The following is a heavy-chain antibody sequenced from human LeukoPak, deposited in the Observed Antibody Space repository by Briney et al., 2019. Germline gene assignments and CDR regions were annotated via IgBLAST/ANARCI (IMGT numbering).Heavy chain of an antibody. CDR2: ITASGATT. V-gene: IGHV3-23*01. CDR1: GFTFSNYA. J-gene: IGHJ4*02. Sequence: GGPLRLSCAASGFTFSNYAMSWVRQAPGKGLEWVSGITASGATTNYADSVKGRFTIPRDNSRNTLHLQMKSLRVDDAAIYYCVKESVGDVPPLHWGQGTLVTVSS. CDR3: VKESVGDVPPLH. D-gene: IGHD1-26*01.